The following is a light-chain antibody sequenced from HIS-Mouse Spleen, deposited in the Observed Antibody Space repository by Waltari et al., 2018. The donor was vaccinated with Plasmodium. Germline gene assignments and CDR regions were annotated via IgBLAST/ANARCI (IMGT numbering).Light chain of an antibody. CDR2: EDS. J-gene: IGLJ3*02. Sequence: SYELTQPHSVSVSPGQTATITCPGDALPKKYAYWYQQKSGQAPVLVIYEDSKRPPGIPERFSGSSSGTMATLTISGAQVEDEADYYCYSTDSSGNHRVFGGGTKLTVL. V-gene: IGLV3-10*01. CDR1: ALPKKY. CDR3: YSTDSSGNHRV.